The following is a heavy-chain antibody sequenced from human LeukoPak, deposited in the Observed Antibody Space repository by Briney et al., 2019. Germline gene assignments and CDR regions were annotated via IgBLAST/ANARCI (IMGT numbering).Heavy chain of an antibody. D-gene: IGHD1-1*01. J-gene: IGHJ4*02. CDR1: GYTFTSYA. Sequence: ASVKVSCKASGYTFTSYAMHWVRQAPGQGLEWMGWINPHSGATNYAQKFQGRVTMTRDTSISTGYMQLTRLTSDDTAVYYCARAPNNWNDLIVAYWGQGTLVTVSS. CDR2: INPHSGAT. V-gene: IGHV1-2*02. CDR3: ARAPNNWNDLIVAY.